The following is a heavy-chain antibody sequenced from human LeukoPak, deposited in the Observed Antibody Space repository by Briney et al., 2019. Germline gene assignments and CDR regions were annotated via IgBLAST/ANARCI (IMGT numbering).Heavy chain of an antibody. D-gene: IGHD4-17*01. CDR1: GGSFSGYY. CDR3: ARADYGDYGYYYGMDV. V-gene: IGHV4-34*01. Sequence: PSETLSLTCAVYGGSFSGYYWSWIRQPPGKGLEWIGEINHSGSTNYNPSLKSRVTISVDTSKNQFSLKLSSVTAADTAVYYCARADYGDYGYYYGMDVWGQGTTVTVSS. CDR2: INHSGST. J-gene: IGHJ6*02.